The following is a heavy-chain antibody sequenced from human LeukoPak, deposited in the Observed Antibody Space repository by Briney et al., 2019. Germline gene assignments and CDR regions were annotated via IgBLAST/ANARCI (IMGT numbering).Heavy chain of an antibody. J-gene: IGHJ3*01. CDR2: IKPVGNEK. Sequence: GGSLRLSCAASGFTFSNYWMTWVRQGPGKGLEWVANIKPVGNEKYYVDSVKGRFTISRDNVKNSLYLQMNSLRAEDTAIYYCATFRFLGTWGQGTMVTVSP. CDR1: GFTFSNYW. V-gene: IGHV3-7*03. D-gene: IGHD3-3*01. CDR3: ATFRFLGT.